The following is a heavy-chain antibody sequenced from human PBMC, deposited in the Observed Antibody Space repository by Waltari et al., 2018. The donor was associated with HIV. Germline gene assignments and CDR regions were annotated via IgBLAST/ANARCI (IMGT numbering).Heavy chain of an antibody. CDR1: GDSVSSNSPA. Sequence: QVQLQQSGPGLLKPSQTLSLTCAISGDSVSSNSPAWHWIRQSPSRGLEWLGRTYYRSKWYNDYAVSVRSRITIHPDTSKNQFSLQLKSVTPEDTAVYYCVRGSGMNYYYYGMDVWGQGTTVTVSS. V-gene: IGHV6-1*01. J-gene: IGHJ6*02. CDR3: VRGSGMNYYYYGMDV. CDR2: TYYRSKWYN. D-gene: IGHD3-10*01.